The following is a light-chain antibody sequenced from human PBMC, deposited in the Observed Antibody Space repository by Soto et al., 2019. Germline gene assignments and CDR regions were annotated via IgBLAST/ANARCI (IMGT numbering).Light chain of an antibody. CDR2: GAS. J-gene: IGKJ2*01. CDR3: QQYGSSLYT. CDR1: QSVSSSY. Sequence: EIVLTQSPGTLSLSPGERATLSCRAGQSVSSSYLAWYQQKPGQAPRLLIYGASSRATGIPDRFSGSGSGTDFTLTISRLEPEDFAMYYCQQYGSSLYTFGQGTKLEIK. V-gene: IGKV3-20*01.